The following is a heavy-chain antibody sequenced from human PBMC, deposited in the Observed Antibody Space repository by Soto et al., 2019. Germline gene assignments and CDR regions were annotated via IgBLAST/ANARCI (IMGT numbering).Heavy chain of an antibody. J-gene: IGHJ4*02. CDR3: ATGLELRWLRLFDY. V-gene: IGHV1-24*01. CDR1: GYTFTSYG. Sequence: ASVKVSCKASGYTFTSYGISWMRQAPGQGLEWMGGFDPEDGETIYAQKFQGRVTMTEDTSTDTAYMELSSLRSEDTAVYYCATGLELRWLRLFDYWGQGTLVTVSS. CDR2: FDPEDGET. D-gene: IGHD5-12*01.